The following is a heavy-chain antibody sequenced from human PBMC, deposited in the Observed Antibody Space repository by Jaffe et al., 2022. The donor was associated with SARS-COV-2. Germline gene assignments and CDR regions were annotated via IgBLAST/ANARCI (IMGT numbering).Heavy chain of an antibody. CDR2: IKSKTDGGTT. Sequence: EVQLVESGGGLVKPGGSLRLSCAASGFTFSNAWMSWVRQAPGKGLEWVGRIKSKTDGGTTDYAAPVKGRFTISRDDSKNTLYLQMNSLKTEDTAVYYCTTSVLRFLEWSKNHDYWGQGTLVTVSS. CDR3: TTSVLRFLEWSKNHDY. CDR1: GFTFSNAW. D-gene: IGHD3-3*01. V-gene: IGHV3-15*01. J-gene: IGHJ4*02.